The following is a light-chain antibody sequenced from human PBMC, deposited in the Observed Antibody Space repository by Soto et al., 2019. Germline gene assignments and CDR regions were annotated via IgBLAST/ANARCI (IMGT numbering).Light chain of an antibody. CDR3: QRYNSWWT. CDR2: GAS. J-gene: IGKJ1*01. Sequence: EIVMTQSPATLSVSPGERVNLSCRASQSVSSNLAWYQQKPGQAPSLLIYGASTRATGIPARFSGSRSGTGLTLTRISRQSEHFAVYYCQRYNSWWTLGQGTKVDIK. CDR1: QSVSSN. V-gene: IGKV3-15*01.